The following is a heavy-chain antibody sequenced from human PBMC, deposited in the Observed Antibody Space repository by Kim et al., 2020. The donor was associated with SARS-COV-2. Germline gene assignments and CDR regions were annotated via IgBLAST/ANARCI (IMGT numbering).Heavy chain of an antibody. D-gene: IGHD6-13*01. CDR1: GGSFSGYY. V-gene: IGHV4-34*01. CDR3: ASLGKQLVGYRSNYYYYYGMDV. Sequence: SETLSLTCAVYGGSFSGYYWSWIRQPPGKGLEWIGEINHSGSTNYNPSLKSRVTISVDTSKNQFSLKLSSVTAADTAVYYCASLGKQLVGYRSNYYYYYGMDVWGQGTTVAVSS. J-gene: IGHJ6*02. CDR2: INHSGST.